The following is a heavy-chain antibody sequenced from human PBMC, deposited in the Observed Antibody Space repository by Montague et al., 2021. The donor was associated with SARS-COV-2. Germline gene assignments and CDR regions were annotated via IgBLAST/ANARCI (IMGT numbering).Heavy chain of an antibody. CDR1: GFTFSSYA. Sequence: SLRLSCAASGFTFSSYAMHWVRQAQGKGLEWVAVISYDGSNKYYADSVKVRFTISRDNSKNTLYLQMNSLRAEDTAVYYCARDFDDYGDSPGAFDIWGQGTMVTVSS. J-gene: IGHJ3*02. D-gene: IGHD4-17*01. V-gene: IGHV3-30-3*01. CDR2: ISYDGSNK. CDR3: ARDFDDYGDSPGAFDI.